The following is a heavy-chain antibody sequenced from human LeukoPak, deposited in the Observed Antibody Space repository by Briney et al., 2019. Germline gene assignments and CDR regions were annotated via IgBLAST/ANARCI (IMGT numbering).Heavy chain of an antibody. Sequence: GGSLRLSCAASVFTFSNYWMHWVRQAPGQGLGWVSRINSDGSSTNYADSVKGRIPISRDNAKNRLYLQMSSLRAEDTAVYYCATDLSGVGAFDIWGEGTMVTVSS. V-gene: IGHV3-74*01. D-gene: IGHD3-3*01. J-gene: IGHJ3*02. CDR2: INSDGSST. CDR3: ATDLSGVGAFDI. CDR1: VFTFSNYW.